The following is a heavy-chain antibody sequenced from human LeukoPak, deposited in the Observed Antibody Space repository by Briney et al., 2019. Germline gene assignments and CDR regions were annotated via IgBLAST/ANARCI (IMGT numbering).Heavy chain of an antibody. Sequence: TLSLTCTVSGGSISSGGYYWSWIRQPPGKGLEWIGYIYDSGSTYYNPSLKSRVTISVDRSKNQFSLKLSSVTAADTAVYYCARDSSGYSDYWGQGTLVTVSS. D-gene: IGHD3-22*01. J-gene: IGHJ4*02. V-gene: IGHV4-30-2*01. CDR3: ARDSSGYSDY. CDR2: IYDSGST. CDR1: GGSISSGGYY.